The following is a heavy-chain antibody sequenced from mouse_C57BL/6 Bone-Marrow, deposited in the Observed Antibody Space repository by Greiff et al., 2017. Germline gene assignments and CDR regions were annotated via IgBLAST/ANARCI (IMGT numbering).Heavy chain of an antibody. V-gene: IGHV14-4*01. CDR3: TTDTTVVAPAY. CDR1: GFNIKDDY. CDR2: IDPENGDT. J-gene: IGHJ3*01. D-gene: IGHD1-1*01. Sequence: EVQLQQSGAELVRPGASVKLSCTASGFNIKDDYMHWVKQRPEQGLEWIGRIDPENGDTEYASKFQGKATITADTSSNTAYLQLRSLTSEDTAVYYCTTDTTVVAPAYWGQGTLVTVSA.